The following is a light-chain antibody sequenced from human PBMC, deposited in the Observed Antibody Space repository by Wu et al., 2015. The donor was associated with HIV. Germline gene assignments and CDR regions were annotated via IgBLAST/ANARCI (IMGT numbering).Light chain of an antibody. CDR2: DAS. J-gene: IGKJ1*01. V-gene: IGKV3-11*01. CDR3: QQRSNWPWT. CDR1: QSVRNY. Sequence: EIVLTQSPATLSLSPGERATLSCRASQSVRNYLAWFQQKPGQAPRLLIYDASNRATGIPARFSGSGSGTDFTLTISSLEPEDFALYYCQQRSNWPWTFGQGTKVGIQT.